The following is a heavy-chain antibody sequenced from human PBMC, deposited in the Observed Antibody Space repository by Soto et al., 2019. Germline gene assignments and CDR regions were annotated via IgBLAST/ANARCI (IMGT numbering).Heavy chain of an antibody. V-gene: IGHV1-2*02. D-gene: IGHD6-6*01. CDR1: GYTFTDYY. CDR2: INPHNGDT. J-gene: IGHJ4*02. CDR3: ARSVSFITPRPDY. Sequence: ASVKVSCKASGYTFTDYYMHWVRQAPGQGLEWMGWINPHNGDTNYAQKFQGRVTMTRDTSISTAYMEVSRLRSDDTAAYYCARSVSFITPRPDYWGQGTLVTVSS.